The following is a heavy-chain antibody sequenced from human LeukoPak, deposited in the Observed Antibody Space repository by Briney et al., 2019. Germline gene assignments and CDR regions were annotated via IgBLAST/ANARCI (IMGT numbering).Heavy chain of an antibody. Sequence: SETLSLTCTVSGGSISSYHWIWIRQPPGKGLEWIGYIHYSGSTNYNPSLKSRVTTSVDTSKKQFSLKLRSVTAADTAVYYCARSVSWGLLVRDDAFDIWGQGTMVTVYS. CDR1: GGSISSYH. J-gene: IGHJ3*02. V-gene: IGHV4-59*08. CDR2: IHYSGST. D-gene: IGHD2-21*01. CDR3: ARSVSWGLLVRDDAFDI.